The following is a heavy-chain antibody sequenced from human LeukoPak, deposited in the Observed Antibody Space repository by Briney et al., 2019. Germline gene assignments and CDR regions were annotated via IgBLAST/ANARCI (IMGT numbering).Heavy chain of an antibody. D-gene: IGHD1-26*01. Sequence: PGGSLRLSCEASGFIFSSYAMHWVRQAPGKELEWVAVISYDGSNKNYGDSVKGRFTISRDNSKNTLYLQMNGLTAEDTAVYYCARGEDAIVGVPGPNYWGQGTLVSVSS. CDR2: ISYDGSNK. V-gene: IGHV3-30*04. CDR3: ARGEDAIVGVPGPNY. CDR1: GFIFSSYA. J-gene: IGHJ4*02.